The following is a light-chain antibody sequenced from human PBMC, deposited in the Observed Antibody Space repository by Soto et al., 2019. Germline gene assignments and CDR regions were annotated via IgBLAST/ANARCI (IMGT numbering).Light chain of an antibody. CDR1: QGSSTY. CDR3: KKYYSSPYT. V-gene: IGKV1-27*01. Sequence: DIQMTQSPCSLSASVGDRVTISCRASQGSSTYLAWYQQKPGKVPKLLIYAESTLQSGVSSRFSGSGSGTDITLTINSVQPEDVATYYGKKYYSSPYTFRQGTKLEIK. CDR2: AES. J-gene: IGKJ2*01.